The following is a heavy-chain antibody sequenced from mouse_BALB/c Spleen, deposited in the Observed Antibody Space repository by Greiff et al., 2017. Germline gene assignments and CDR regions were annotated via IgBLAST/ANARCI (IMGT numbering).Heavy chain of an antibody. Sequence: EVQRVESGGGLVQPGGSLKLSCAASGFTFSSYGMSWVRQTPDKRLELVATINSNGGSTYYPDSVKGRFTISRDNAKNTLYLQMSSLKSEDTAMYYCARDQGGSSFSYYYAMDYWGQGTSVTVSS. V-gene: IGHV5-6-3*01. CDR3: ARDQGGSSFSYYYAMDY. D-gene: IGHD1-1*01. CDR2: INSNGGST. J-gene: IGHJ4*01. CDR1: GFTFSSYG.